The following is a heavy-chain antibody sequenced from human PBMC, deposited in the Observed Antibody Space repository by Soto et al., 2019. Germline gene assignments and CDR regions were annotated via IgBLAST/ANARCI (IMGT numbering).Heavy chain of an antibody. CDR3: ARVKLAGRGSFHD. CDR1: GYSITNCYY. J-gene: IGHJ4*02. Sequence: SETLSLTCAVSGYSITNCYYWGLIRQPPGKGLEWIWSIYHSGNTYYNPSLKSRVTLSIDTSKNQFSLKLRSVTAADTAMYYCARVKLAGRGSFHDWGQGTLVTVSS. V-gene: IGHV4-38-2*01. CDR2: IYHSGNT. D-gene: IGHD3-3*02.